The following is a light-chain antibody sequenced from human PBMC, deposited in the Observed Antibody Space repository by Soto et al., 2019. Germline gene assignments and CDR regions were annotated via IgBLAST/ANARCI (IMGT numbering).Light chain of an antibody. J-gene: IGKJ1*01. CDR1: QSVNNN. Sequence: ERVLTQSPATLSVSLGHSATLSCRAGQSVNNNLAWYQQTRGQAPRLLIHAVSTRATGVPARFSGTGSGTEFTLTISSLQSEDFAVYYCQQYDNWRTFGQGTKVDIK. CDR3: QQYDNWRT. V-gene: IGKV3-15*01. CDR2: AVS.